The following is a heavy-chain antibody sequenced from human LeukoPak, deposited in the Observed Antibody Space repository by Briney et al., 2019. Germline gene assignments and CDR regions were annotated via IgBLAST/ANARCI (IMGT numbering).Heavy chain of an antibody. V-gene: IGHV4-59*01. CDR2: IYYSGST. D-gene: IGHD2-21*01. J-gene: IGHJ3*02. Sequence: SETLSLTCTVSGGSISSYYWSWIRQPPGKGLEWIGYIYYSGSTNYNPPLKSRVTISVDTSKNQFSLKLSSVTAADTAVYYCARGGIVVVHDAFDIWGQGTMVTVSS. CDR3: ARGGIVVVHDAFDI. CDR1: GGSISSYY.